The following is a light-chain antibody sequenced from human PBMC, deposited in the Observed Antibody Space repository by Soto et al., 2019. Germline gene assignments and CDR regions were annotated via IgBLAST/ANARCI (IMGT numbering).Light chain of an antibody. CDR2: DAS. V-gene: IGKV1-13*02. J-gene: IGKJ4*01. CDR3: KQLNINLP. CDR1: QGISSA. Sequence: AIQLTQSPSSLSASVGDRVTITCRASQGISSALAWYQQKPGKAPKLLIYDASSLESGVPSRFSGSGSGTVFPLTIGSLQPKVFALFSCKQLNINLPFGGGTKG.